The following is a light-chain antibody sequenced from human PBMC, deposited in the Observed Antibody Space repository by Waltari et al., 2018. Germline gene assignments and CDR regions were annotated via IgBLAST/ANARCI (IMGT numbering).Light chain of an antibody. J-gene: IGKJ1*01. Sequence: DIVMTQSPRFLPVTPGEPASISCRSSQSLLHSSGYTFLDWYLQKPGQSPQLLIYLVSNRASGVPDMFSGSGSGTDFTLKISRVEAEDGGVYYCMQARQTPWTFGQGTKVEIK. CDR2: LVS. CDR1: QSLLHSSGYTF. CDR3: MQARQTPWT. V-gene: IGKV2-28*01.